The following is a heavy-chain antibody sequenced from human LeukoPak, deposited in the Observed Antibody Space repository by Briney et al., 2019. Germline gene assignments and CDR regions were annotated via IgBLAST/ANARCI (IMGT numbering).Heavy chain of an antibody. CDR2: IYRDGTT. CDR1: GLTVSGNL. D-gene: IGHD3-22*01. J-gene: IGHJ4*02. CDR3: AKLRPHDMEDY. Sequence: GGSLRLSCAASGLTVSGNLMSWVRQAPGRGLEWVSVIYRDGTTYYTDSVKGRFTISRDNSKNTLYLQMNSLRAEDTAIYYCAKLRPHDMEDYWGQGTLVTVSS. V-gene: IGHV3-66*04.